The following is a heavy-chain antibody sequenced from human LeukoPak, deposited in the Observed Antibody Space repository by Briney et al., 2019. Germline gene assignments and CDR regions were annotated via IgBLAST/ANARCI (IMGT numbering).Heavy chain of an antibody. CDR3: ARDRGGSYSAIDY. CDR1: GFTFSYYG. D-gene: IGHD1-26*01. Sequence: GGSLRLSCEASGFTFSYYGIHWVRQAPGKGLEWVSFISSSSSTIYYADSVKGRFTISRDNAKNSLYLQMNSLRAEDTAVYYCARDRGGSYSAIDYWGQGTLVTVSS. V-gene: IGHV3-48*04. CDR2: ISSSSSTI. J-gene: IGHJ4*02.